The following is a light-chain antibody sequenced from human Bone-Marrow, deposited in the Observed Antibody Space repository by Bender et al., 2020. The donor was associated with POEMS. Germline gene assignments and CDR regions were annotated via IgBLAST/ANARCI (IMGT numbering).Light chain of an antibody. J-gene: IGLJ3*02. CDR3: SSYTSSSTL. CDR1: SSDVGGYNY. CDR2: DVS. V-gene: IGLV2-14*01. Sequence: QSALTQPASVSGSPGQSITISCTGTSSDVGGYNYVSWYQQHPGKAPKVMIYDVSNRPSGVSNRFSASKSGNTASLTISGLQAEDEADYYCSSYTSSSTLFGGGTDLTVL.